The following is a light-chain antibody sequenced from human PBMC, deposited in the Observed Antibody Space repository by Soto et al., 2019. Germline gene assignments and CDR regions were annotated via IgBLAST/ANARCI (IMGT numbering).Light chain of an antibody. CDR2: GAS. J-gene: IGKJ1*01. CDR3: QQYGSSGT. V-gene: IGKV3-20*01. Sequence: EIVLTQSPGTLSLSPGERATLSCRARQSVSNNYLALYQKKPGQAPRLLIYGASNRATGIPDRFSGSGSGTDFTLTISRLEPQDFAVYYCQQYGSSGTFGQGTKVDIK. CDR1: QSVSNNY.